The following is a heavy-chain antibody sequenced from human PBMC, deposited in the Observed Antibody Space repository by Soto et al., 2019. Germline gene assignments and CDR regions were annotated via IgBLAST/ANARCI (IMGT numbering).Heavy chain of an antibody. Sequence: EVQLVESGGGLVQPGGSLRLSCAASGFTVSSKYMSWVRQAPGKGLEWVSLIQSGGPTYYADSVKGRYTISRDTSENTVHLQMDSLRADDTAVYYCARDDVLCDGGRCYGVPLDVLGKGTTVTVSS. V-gene: IGHV3-66*01. CDR1: GFTVSSKY. CDR3: ARDDVLCDGGRCYGVPLDV. J-gene: IGHJ6*04. D-gene: IGHD2-15*01. CDR2: IQSGGPT.